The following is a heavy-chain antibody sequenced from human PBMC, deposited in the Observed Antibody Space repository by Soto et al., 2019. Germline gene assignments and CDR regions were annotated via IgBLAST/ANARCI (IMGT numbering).Heavy chain of an antibody. D-gene: IGHD1-26*01. J-gene: IGHJ4*02. CDR1: GGTFSSYA. CDR2: IIPILGTA. Sequence: SVKVSCKASGGTFSSYAISWVRQAPGQGLEWMGGIIPILGTANYAQKFQGRVTITADESTSTAYMELSSLRSEDTAVYYCAREGYGAIYFDYWGQGTLVTVSS. CDR3: AREGYGAIYFDY. V-gene: IGHV1-69*13.